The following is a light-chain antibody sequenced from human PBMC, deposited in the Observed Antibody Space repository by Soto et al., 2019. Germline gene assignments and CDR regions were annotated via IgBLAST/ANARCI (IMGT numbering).Light chain of an antibody. CDR2: GAS. CDR3: QQYNNWPGYT. J-gene: IGKJ2*01. V-gene: IGKV3-15*01. Sequence: EIVMTQSPATLSVSPGERATLSCRASQSVSSNLAWYQQKPGQAPRLLIYGASTRATGIPARFSGSGSGTEFTRTISSRQSEDFAVYYCQQYNNWPGYTFGQGTKLEIK. CDR1: QSVSSN.